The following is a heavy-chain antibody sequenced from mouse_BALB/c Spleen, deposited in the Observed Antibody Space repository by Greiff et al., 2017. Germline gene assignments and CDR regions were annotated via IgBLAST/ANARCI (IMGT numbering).Heavy chain of an antibody. D-gene: IGHD4-1*01. CDR3: TREELGRDYAMDY. J-gene: IGHJ4*01. CDR2: ISSGGSYT. V-gene: IGHV5-6-4*01. Sequence: EVHLVESGGGLVKPGGSLKLSCAASGFTFSSYTMSWVRQTPEKRLEWVATISSGGSYTYYPDSVKGRFTISRDNAKNTLYLQMSSLKSEDTAMYYCTREELGRDYAMDYWGQGTSVTVSS. CDR1: GFTFSSYT.